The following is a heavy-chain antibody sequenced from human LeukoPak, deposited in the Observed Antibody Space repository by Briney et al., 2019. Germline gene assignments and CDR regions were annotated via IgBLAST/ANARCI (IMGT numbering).Heavy chain of an antibody. Sequence: PSETLSLTCAVYGVSFSGYYWSWIRQPPGKGLEGIGEINHSGSTNYNPSLKSRVTISVDTSKNQFSLKLSSVTAADTAVYYCARDQVATDAYMDVWGKGTTVTVSS. J-gene: IGHJ6*03. V-gene: IGHV4-34*01. D-gene: IGHD5-12*01. CDR1: GVSFSGYY. CDR3: ARDQVATDAYMDV. CDR2: INHSGST.